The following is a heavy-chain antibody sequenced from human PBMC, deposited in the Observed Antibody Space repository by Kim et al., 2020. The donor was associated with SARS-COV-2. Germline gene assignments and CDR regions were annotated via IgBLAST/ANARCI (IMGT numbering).Heavy chain of an antibody. J-gene: IGHJ4*02. CDR2: ST. V-gene: IGHV3-53*01. CDR3: ARGDSGSFDY. Sequence: STNYADSVKGRFTSSRDNSKNALYLQMNSLRAEDTAVYYCARGDSGSFDYWGQGTLVSVSS. D-gene: IGHD1-26*01.